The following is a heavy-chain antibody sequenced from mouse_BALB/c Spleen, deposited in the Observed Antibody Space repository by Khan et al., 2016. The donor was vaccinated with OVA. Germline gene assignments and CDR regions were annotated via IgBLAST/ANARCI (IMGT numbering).Heavy chain of an antibody. D-gene: IGHD1-2*01. J-gene: IGHJ2*01. CDR3: ARTARIKY. CDR1: GYSITSGYG. Sequence: EVELVESGPGLVKPSQSLSLTCTVTGYSITSGYGWNWIRQFPGNKLELVGFISYSGSTNYPPSLKSRIFISRDTSKNHFFLQMNSLTTEDTAPYYCARTARIKYWGQGTTVTVSS. V-gene: IGHV3-2*02. CDR2: ISYSGST.